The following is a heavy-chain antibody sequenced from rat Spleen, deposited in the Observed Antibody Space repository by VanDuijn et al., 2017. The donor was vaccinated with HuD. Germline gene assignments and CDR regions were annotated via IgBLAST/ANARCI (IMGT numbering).Heavy chain of an antibody. D-gene: IGHD1-9*01. Sequence: EVQLVESGGGLVQPGRXXKLSCAXXGLTXXDYNXXWVXQAPKKGLEWDATISYDGDNTNYRDSVRGRFTISRDNAKSTLNLQMDSLRSEDTATYYCARRHYGYTDYFDYWGQGVMVTVSS. CDR3: ARRHYGYTDYFDY. J-gene: IGHJ2*01. CDR1: GLTXXDYN. V-gene: IGHV5-7*01. CDR2: ISYDGDNT.